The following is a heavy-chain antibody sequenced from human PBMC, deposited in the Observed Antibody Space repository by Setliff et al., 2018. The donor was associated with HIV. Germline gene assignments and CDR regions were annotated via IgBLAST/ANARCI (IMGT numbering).Heavy chain of an antibody. CDR2: VYHTGST. CDR3: ARSYYDILTAYYTVWYFDI. V-gene: IGHV4-59*13. Sequence: SETLSLTCTVSGGFIGTYYWSWIRQSPGKGLEWIGSVYHTGSTNYNPSLESRVTMSVDTSKNQFSLRLMSLTAADTAIYYCARSYYDILTAYYTVWYFDIWGRGTLVTVSS. J-gene: IGHJ2*01. D-gene: IGHD3-9*01. CDR1: GGFIGTYY.